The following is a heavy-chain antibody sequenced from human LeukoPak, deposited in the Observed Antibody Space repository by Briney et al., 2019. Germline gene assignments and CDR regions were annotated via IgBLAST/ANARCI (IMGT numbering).Heavy chain of an antibody. CDR2: VFYSGTT. CDR3: ASPRYSKGWYEVAY. CDR1: GDSISSSHFY. J-gene: IGHJ4*02. Sequence: SETLSLTCTVSGDSISSSHFYWGWIRQPPGKGLEWIGSVFYSGTTYYSPSLKSRVTISIDTSKNQISLKLTSVTAADTAVYYCASPRYSKGWYEVAYWGQGTLVTVSS. V-gene: IGHV4-39*01. D-gene: IGHD6-19*01.